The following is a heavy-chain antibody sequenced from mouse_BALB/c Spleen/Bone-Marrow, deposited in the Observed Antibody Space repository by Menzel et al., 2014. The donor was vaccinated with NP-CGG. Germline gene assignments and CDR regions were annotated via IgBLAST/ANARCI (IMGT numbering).Heavy chain of an antibody. CDR3: ADGDSVAY. D-gene: IGHD2-13*01. Sequence: EVQGVESGGGLVKSGGSLKLSCAASGSTFSSYAMSWVRQTPEKRLEWVASIYSGGSIYYPDSVKGRFTISRDNAWNILYLQMCRVRSEDTAMYYCADGDSVAYWGQGTLVTVSA. CDR2: IYSGGSI. J-gene: IGHJ3*01. CDR1: GSTFSSYA. V-gene: IGHV5-6-5*01.